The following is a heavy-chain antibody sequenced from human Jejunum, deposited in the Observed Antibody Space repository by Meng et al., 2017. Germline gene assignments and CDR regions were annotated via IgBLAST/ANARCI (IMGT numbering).Heavy chain of an antibody. CDR2: ISDGGSRT. J-gene: IGHJ4*02. CDR3: AKEIASRRPFDY. V-gene: IGHV3-23*04. Sequence: VQLVESGGGLVQAGGSLRLSCAASGFTFSSYGMKWVRQAPGKGLEWVSAISDGGSRTYHADSVKGRFTISRDNSKNTLYLQMNSLRAEDTAIYYCAKEIASRRPFDYWGQGTLVTVSS. CDR1: GFTFSSYG. D-gene: IGHD6-6*01.